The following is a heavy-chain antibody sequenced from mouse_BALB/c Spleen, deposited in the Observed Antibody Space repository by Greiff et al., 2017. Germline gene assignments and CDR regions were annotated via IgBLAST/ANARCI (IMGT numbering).Heavy chain of an antibody. CDR1: GFSLTSYD. CDR3: VLLMDY. J-gene: IGHJ4*01. Sequence: VQLQQSGPGLVAPSQSLSITCTVSGFSLTSYDISWIRQPPGKGLEWLGVIWTGGGPNYNSAFMSRLSISKDNSKSQVFLKMNSLQTDDTAIYYCVLLMDYWGQGTSVTVSS. V-gene: IGHV2-9-2*01. CDR2: IWTGGGP.